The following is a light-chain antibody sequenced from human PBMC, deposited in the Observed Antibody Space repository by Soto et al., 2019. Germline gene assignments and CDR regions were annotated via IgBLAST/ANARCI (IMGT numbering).Light chain of an antibody. V-gene: IGLV2-14*01. Sequence: QSVLTQPASVSGSPGQSITISCTGTSSDVGGYNYVSWYQQHPGKAPKLMIYDVSNRPSGVPNRFSGSKSGNTASLTISGLQAEDEADYYCSSYTSSSVVFGTGTKVTVL. J-gene: IGLJ1*01. CDR2: DVS. CDR3: SSYTSSSVV. CDR1: SSDVGGYNY.